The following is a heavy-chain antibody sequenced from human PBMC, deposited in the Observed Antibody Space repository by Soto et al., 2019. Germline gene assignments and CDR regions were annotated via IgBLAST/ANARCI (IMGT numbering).Heavy chain of an antibody. CDR1: GYTFTSYA. D-gene: IGHD3-10*01. V-gene: IGHV1-3*01. Sequence: GASVKVSCKASGYTFTSYAMHWVRQAPGQRLEWMGWINAGNGNTKYSQKFQGRVTITRDTSASTAYMELSSLRSEDTAVYYCARGGGGSGSYYRYYYYGMDVWGQGTTVTVS. CDR2: INAGNGNT. J-gene: IGHJ6*02. CDR3: ARGGGGSGSYYRYYYYGMDV.